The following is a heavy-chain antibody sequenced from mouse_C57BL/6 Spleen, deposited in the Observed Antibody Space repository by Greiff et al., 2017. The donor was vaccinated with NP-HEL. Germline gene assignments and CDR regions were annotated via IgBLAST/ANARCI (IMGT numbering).Heavy chain of an antibody. D-gene: IGHD2-5*01. Sequence: QVQLQQPGAELVRPGSSVKLSCKASGYTFTSYWMHWVKQRPIQGLEWIGNIDPSDSETHYNQKFKDKATLTVDKSSSTAYMQLSSLTSEDSAVYYCASYSNFHWYFDVWGTGTTVTVSS. CDR1: GYTFTSYW. CDR2: IDPSDSET. V-gene: IGHV1-52*01. CDR3: ASYSNFHWYFDV. J-gene: IGHJ1*03.